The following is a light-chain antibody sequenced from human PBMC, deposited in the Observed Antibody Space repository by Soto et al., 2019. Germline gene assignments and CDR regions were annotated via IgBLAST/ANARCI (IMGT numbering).Light chain of an antibody. J-gene: IGKJ2*01. CDR3: QHYGSSPYT. V-gene: IGKV3-20*01. CDR1: QSITSLY. Sequence: EIVLTQSPGTLSLSLGERATLSCRASQSITSLYLAWYQQKPGQAPRLLIYDASNRATGIPVRFSGSGSGTDFALTISRLEPEDCAVYYCQHYGSSPYTFGQGTKLEIK. CDR2: DAS.